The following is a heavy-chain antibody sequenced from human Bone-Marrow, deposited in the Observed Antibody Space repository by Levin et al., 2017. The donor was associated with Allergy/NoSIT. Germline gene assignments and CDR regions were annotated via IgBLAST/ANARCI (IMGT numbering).Heavy chain of an antibody. CDR3: ARGAYGNIADYFYYGMDI. Sequence: ASVKVSCKASGYTFTGYYLHWVRQAPGQGLEWMGWINPNRGGTKYAQKFQGWVTITRDTSIGTAYMDLSGLKSDDTAIYYCARGAYGNIADYFYYGMDIWGQGTSVTVSS. J-gene: IGHJ6*02. D-gene: IGHD2/OR15-2a*01. V-gene: IGHV1-2*04. CDR1: GYTFTGYY. CDR2: INPNRGGT.